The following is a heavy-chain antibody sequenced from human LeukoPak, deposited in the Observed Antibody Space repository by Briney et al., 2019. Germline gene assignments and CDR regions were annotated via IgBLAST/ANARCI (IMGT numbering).Heavy chain of an antibody. CDR2: ISAYNGNT. V-gene: IGHV1-18*04. CDR1: GYTFTSYG. Sequence: ASVKVSCKASGYTFTSYGISWVRQAPGQGLEWMGWISAYNGNTNYAQKLQGRVTMTTDTSTSPAYMELRSLRSDDTAVYYCARVPRFGEPQHWFDPWRQGTLVTVPS. D-gene: IGHD3-10*01. J-gene: IGHJ5*02. CDR3: ARVPRFGEPQHWFDP.